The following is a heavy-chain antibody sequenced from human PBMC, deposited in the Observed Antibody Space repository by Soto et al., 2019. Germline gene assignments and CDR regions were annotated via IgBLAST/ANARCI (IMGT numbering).Heavy chain of an antibody. J-gene: IGHJ6*03. CDR3: ARGLYTAMVTDYYYYMDV. Sequence: ASVKVSCKASGYTFTSYDINWVRQATGQGLEWMGWMNPNSGNTGYAQKFQGRVTMTRNTSISTAYMELSSLRSEDTAVYYCARGLYTAMVTDYYYYMDVWGKGTTVTVSS. CDR1: GYTFTSYD. D-gene: IGHD5-18*01. CDR2: MNPNSGNT. V-gene: IGHV1-8*02.